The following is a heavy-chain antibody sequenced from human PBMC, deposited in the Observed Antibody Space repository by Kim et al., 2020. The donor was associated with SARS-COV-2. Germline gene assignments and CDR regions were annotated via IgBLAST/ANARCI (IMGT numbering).Heavy chain of an antibody. CDR2: T. CDR3: ARHRTVAGTYY. Sequence: TYYNPSLKSRVTISVDTSKNQFSLKLSSVTAADTAVYYCARHRTVAGTYYWGQGTLVTVSS. D-gene: IGHD6-19*01. J-gene: IGHJ4*02. V-gene: IGHV4-39*01.